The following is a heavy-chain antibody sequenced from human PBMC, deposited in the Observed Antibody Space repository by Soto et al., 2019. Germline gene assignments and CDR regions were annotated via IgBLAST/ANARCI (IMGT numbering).Heavy chain of an antibody. CDR3: ARGHMIFGVVIMSDIWFDP. Sequence: PSETLSLTCTVSGGSISSGDYYWSWIRQPPGKGLEWIGYIYYSGSTYYNPSLKSRVTISVDTSKNQFSLKLSSVTAADTAVYYCARGHMIFGVVIMSDIWFDPWGQGTLVTVSS. CDR1: GGSISSGDYY. V-gene: IGHV4-30-4*01. J-gene: IGHJ5*02. CDR2: IYYSGST. D-gene: IGHD3-3*01.